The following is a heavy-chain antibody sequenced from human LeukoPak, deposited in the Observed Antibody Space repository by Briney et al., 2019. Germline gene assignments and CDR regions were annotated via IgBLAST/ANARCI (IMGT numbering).Heavy chain of an antibody. J-gene: IGHJ4*02. D-gene: IGHD5-12*01. Sequence: ASVKVSCKASGYTFTGYYMHWVRQAPGQGLEWMGWINPNSGGTNYAQNFQGRDTMTRDTSISTAYMELSRLRSDDTAVYYCAGAGLGRHQIVATLFYYWGQGTLVTVSS. CDR3: AGAGLGRHQIVATLFYY. CDR2: INPNSGGT. CDR1: GYTFTGYY. V-gene: IGHV1-2*02.